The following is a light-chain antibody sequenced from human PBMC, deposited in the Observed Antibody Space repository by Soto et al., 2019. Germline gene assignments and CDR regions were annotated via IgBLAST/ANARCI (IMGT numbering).Light chain of an antibody. Sequence: QSALTQPASVSGSPGQSITISCTGTSSDVGGYNYVSWYQQHPGKAPKLVIYEVTKRPSGVSNRFSGSKSGNTASLTISGLQAEDETDYYCSLYTSSSTWVFGGGTKLTVL. CDR2: EVT. CDR3: SLYTSSSTWV. J-gene: IGLJ3*02. CDR1: SSDVGGYNY. V-gene: IGLV2-14*01.